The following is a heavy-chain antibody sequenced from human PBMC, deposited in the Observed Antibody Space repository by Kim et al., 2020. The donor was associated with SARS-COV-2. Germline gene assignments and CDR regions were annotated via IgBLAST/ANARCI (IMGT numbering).Heavy chain of an antibody. Sequence: GGSLRLSCAASGFTFSNAWMSWVLQAPGKGLEWVGRIKSKTDGGTTDYAAPVKGRFTISRDDSKNTLYLQMNSLKTEDTAVYYCTTDILTGSGMDVWGQGTTVTVSS. V-gene: IGHV3-15*01. CDR2: IKSKTDGGTT. J-gene: IGHJ6*02. CDR3: TTDILTGSGMDV. D-gene: IGHD3-9*01. CDR1: GFTFSNAW.